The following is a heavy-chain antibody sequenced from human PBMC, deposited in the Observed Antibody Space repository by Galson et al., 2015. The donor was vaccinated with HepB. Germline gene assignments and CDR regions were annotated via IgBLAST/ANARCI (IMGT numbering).Heavy chain of an antibody. V-gene: IGHV1-24*01. Sequence: SVKVSCKVSGYTLTELSMHWVRQAPGKGLEWMGGFDPEEGETIYAQKFQGRVTMTEDTSTDTAYMELSSLRSEDTAVYYCATGRRLYYDILTGYPVNYYGMDVWGQGTTVTVSS. CDR2: FDPEEGET. CDR3: ATGRRLYYDILTGYPVNYYGMDV. D-gene: IGHD3-9*01. J-gene: IGHJ6*02. CDR1: GYTLTELS.